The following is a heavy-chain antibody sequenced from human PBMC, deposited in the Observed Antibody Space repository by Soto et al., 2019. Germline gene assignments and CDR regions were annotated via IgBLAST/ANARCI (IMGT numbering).Heavy chain of an antibody. CDR3: ASRVNSSGHQDYYYYGMDV. Sequence: PGGSLRLSCAASGFTFSSYAMHWVRQAPGKGLEWVAVISYDGSNKYYADSVKGRFTISRDNSKNTLYLQMNSLRAEDTAVYYCASRVNSSGHQDYYYYGMDVWGQGTTVTVSS. V-gene: IGHV3-30-3*01. D-gene: IGHD6-19*01. CDR2: ISYDGSNK. CDR1: GFTFSSYA. J-gene: IGHJ6*02.